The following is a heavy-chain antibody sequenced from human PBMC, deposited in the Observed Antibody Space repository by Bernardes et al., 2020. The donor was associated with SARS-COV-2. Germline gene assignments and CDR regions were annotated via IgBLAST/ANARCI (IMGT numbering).Heavy chain of an antibody. J-gene: IGHJ6*02. V-gene: IGHV1-18*04. Sequence: ASVKVSCKASGYTFPHFGISWVRQAPGQGLEWMGGITAYSGTTNYAQKFQGRVTITADTSTSTAYMELRGLRSDDSAMYFCARADGTTSNFQDYGMDVWGQGTTVTVSS. CDR2: ITAYSGTT. CDR3: ARADGTTSNFQDYGMDV. D-gene: IGHD1-7*01. CDR1: GYTFPHFG.